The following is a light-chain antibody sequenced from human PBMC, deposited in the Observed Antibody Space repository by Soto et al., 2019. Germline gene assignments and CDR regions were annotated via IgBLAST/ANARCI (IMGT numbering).Light chain of an antibody. CDR3: QQYYNTPFT. Sequence: DIVMTQSPDSLAVSLGERATINCKSSQSVLYSSNNKKYLAWYQQNPGQPPKLLIYWASTRESGVPDRFSGSGSGTDFTLTINGLQAEDVAVYYCQQYYNTPFTFGPGTKVYIK. CDR1: QSVLYSSNNKKY. J-gene: IGKJ3*01. CDR2: WAS. V-gene: IGKV4-1*01.